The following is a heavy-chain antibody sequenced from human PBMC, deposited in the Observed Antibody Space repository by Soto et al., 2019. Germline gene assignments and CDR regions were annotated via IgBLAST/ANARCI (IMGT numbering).Heavy chain of an antibody. CDR3: ASRPSIAAAGTLGY. D-gene: IGHD6-13*01. J-gene: IGHJ4*02. Sequence: QVQLVESGGGLVKPGGSLRLSCAASGFTFSDYYMTWIRQAPGKGLEWVSYISSSSSAIYYADSVKGRFTISRDNAKNSLYLQMNSLRAEDTGVYYCASRPSIAAAGTLGYWGQGTPVTVSS. V-gene: IGHV3-11*01. CDR2: ISSSSSAI. CDR1: GFTFSDYY.